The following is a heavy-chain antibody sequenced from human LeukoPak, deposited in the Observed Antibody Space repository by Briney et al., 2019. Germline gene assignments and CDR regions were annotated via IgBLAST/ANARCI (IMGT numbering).Heavy chain of an antibody. V-gene: IGHV3-43*01. D-gene: IGHD3-10*02. CDR2: AGWAGGTT. CDR3: AKELDTMFFDY. J-gene: IGHJ4*02. CDR1: GFNFDRYT. Sequence: GSLRLSCATSGFNFDRYTIHWVRKAPGKGLEWVSLAGWAGGTTFYSDSVRGRFTISRDSGRKSVYLQMNSLTTDDTAFYFCAKELDTMFFDYWGQGALVTVSS.